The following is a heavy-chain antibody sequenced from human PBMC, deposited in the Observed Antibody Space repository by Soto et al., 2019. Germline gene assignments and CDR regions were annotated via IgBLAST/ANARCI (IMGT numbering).Heavy chain of an antibody. CDR3: ARGSGSLFRGILEP. J-gene: IGHJ5*02. CDR1: GDSIDSGDHS. V-gene: IGHV4-30-4*01. CDR2: IYYTGST. D-gene: IGHD3-10*01. Sequence: QVQLQESGPGLLRPSQTLSLTCTVSGDSIDSGDHSWSWIRQAPGKCLEWIGYIYYTGSTYSSPSLRHRVSISVDTSKNRFSLNLASVSAADTAVYYCARGSGSLFRGILEPWGQGTLVTVSS.